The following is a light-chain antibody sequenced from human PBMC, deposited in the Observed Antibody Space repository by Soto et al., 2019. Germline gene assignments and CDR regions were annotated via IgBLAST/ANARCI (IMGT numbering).Light chain of an antibody. Sequence: QAVVTQEPSLTVSPGGTVTLTCGSSTGAVTSGHYPYWFQQKPGQAPRTLIYDISHKHSWTPARFSGSLLGGKGALTLSGAQPEDEAEYYCNSQTTSGIRVFGTGTKLTVL. CDR3: NSQTTSGIRV. CDR2: DIS. CDR1: TGAVTSGHY. J-gene: IGLJ1*01. V-gene: IGLV7-46*01.